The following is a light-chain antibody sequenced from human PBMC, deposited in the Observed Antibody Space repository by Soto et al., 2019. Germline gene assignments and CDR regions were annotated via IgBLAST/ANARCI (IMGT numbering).Light chain of an antibody. J-gene: IGKJ1*01. CDR2: AAS. V-gene: IGKV1-39*01. CDR3: QQSYSTPRT. Sequence: DIQMTQSPSSLSASVGCRLTITCRASQSISSYLNWYQQKPGKAPKLLIYAASSLQSGVPSRFSGSGYGTDLNLTISSLQPEDFATYYCQQSYSTPRTFGQGTKVDIK. CDR1: QSISSY.